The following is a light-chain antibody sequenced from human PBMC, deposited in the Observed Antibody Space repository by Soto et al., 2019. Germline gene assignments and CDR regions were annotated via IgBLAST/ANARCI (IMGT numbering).Light chain of an antibody. V-gene: IGLV1-40*01. CDR2: GNS. J-gene: IGLJ3*02. CDR3: QSYDSSLSGSV. Sequence: QSVLTQPPSVSGAPGQRVTISCTGSSSNIGAGYDVHWYQQLPGTAPKLLIYGNSNRPSGVPDRFPGSKSGTSASLAITGLQDEDEADYYCQSYDSSLSGSVFGGGTKLTVL. CDR1: SSNIGAGYD.